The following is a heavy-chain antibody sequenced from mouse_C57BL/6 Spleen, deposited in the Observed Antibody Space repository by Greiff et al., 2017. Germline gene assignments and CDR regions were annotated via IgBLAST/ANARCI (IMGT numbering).Heavy chain of an antibody. Sequence: EVMLVESGGDLVKPGGSLKLSCAASGFTFSSYGMSWVRQTPDKRLEWVATISSGGSYTYYPDSVKGRFTISRDNAKNTLYLQMSRLKSEDTAMYYGARRITTVVAARDYFDYWGQGTTLTVSS. CDR1: GFTFSSYG. V-gene: IGHV5-6*02. J-gene: IGHJ2*01. D-gene: IGHD1-1*01. CDR2: ISSGGSYT. CDR3: ARRITTVVAARDYFDY.